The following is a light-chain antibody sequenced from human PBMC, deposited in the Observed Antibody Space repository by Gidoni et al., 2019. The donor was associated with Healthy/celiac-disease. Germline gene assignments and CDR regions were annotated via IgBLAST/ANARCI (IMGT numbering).Light chain of an antibody. CDR3: QQYDNWPRT. V-gene: IGKV3-15*01. Sequence: RVMTQSTDTLSVSPGERATLSCRASQRVNSNLAWYQHKPGQAPRLLIYGASTRATGIPARFSGSGSGTEFTLTISSLQSEDFAVYYCQQYDNWPRTFGQGTKVEIK. CDR2: GAS. CDR1: QRVNSN. J-gene: IGKJ1*01.